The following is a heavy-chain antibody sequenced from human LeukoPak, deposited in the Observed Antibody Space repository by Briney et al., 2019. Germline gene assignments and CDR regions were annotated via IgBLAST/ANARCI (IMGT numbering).Heavy chain of an antibody. J-gene: IGHJ4*02. CDR2: IKPDGSEK. D-gene: IGHD1-26*01. CDR3: ATNSGSPGGY. V-gene: IGHV3-7*01. Sequence: PGGSLRLSCAASGFTFSSYWMHWVRQAPGKGLEWVATIKPDGSEKYYVDSVKGRFTISRDNSKNTLYLQMNSLRVEDTAKYYCATNSGSPGGYWGQGTLVTVSS. CDR1: GFTFSSYW.